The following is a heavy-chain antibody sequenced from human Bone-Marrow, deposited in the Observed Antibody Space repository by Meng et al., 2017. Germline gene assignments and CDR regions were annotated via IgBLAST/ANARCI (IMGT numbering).Heavy chain of an antibody. Sequence: SCTVSGGSISSYYWSWIRQPPGKGLEWIGYIYYSGSTNYNPSLKSRVTISVDTSKTQFSLKLSSVTAADTAVYYCARQATYCGGDCYWAGYYYYGMDVWGQGTTVTVSS. J-gene: IGHJ6*02. CDR2: IYYSGST. CDR3: ARQATYCGGDCYWAGYYYYGMDV. V-gene: IGHV4-59*01. CDR1: GGSISSYY. D-gene: IGHD2-21*02.